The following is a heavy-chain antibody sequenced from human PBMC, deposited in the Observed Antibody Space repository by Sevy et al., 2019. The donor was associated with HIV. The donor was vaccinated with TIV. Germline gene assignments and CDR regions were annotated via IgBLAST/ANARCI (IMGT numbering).Heavy chain of an antibody. CDR3: ARLFGYYDSSGYYYFPYYYYYGMDV. D-gene: IGHD3-22*01. Sequence: SETLSLTCTVSGGSISSSSYYWGWIRQPPGKGLEWIGSIYYSGSTYYNPSLKSRVTISVDTSKNQFSLRLSSVTAADTAVYYCARLFGYYDSSGYYYFPYYYYYGMDVWGQGTTVTVSS. V-gene: IGHV4-39*01. CDR1: GGSISSSSYY. J-gene: IGHJ6*02. CDR2: IYYSGST.